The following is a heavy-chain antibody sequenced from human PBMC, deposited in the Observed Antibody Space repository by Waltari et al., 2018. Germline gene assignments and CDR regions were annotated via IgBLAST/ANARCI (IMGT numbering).Heavy chain of an antibody. D-gene: IGHD1-1*01. CDR1: GGSISSSSYY. Sequence: QLQLQESGPGLVKPSETLSLTCTVSGGSISSSSYYWGWTRQPPGKGLEWIGSIYYSGSTYYNPSLKSRVTISVDTSKNQFSLKLSSVTAADTAVYYCARATWYTGYFDLWGRGTLVTVSS. CDR3: ARATWYTGYFDL. CDR2: IYYSGST. V-gene: IGHV4-39*07. J-gene: IGHJ2*01.